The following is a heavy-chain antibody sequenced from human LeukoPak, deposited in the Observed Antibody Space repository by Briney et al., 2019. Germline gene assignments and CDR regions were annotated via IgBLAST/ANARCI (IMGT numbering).Heavy chain of an antibody. J-gene: IGHJ4*02. D-gene: IGHD1-26*01. Sequence: PGGSLRLSCAASGFTFSSYAMHWVRQAPGKGLEWVAVISYDGSNKYYADSVKGRFTISRDNSKNTLYLQMNSLRAEDTAVYYCARVEWELYYFDYWGQGTLVTVSS. CDR3: ARVEWELYYFDY. V-gene: IGHV3-30-3*01. CDR2: ISYDGSNK. CDR1: GFTFSSYA.